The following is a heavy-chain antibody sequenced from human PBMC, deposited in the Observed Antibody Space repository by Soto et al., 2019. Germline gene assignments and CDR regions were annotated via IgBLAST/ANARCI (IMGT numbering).Heavy chain of an antibody. CDR2: IDPSDSYT. CDR3: ARPTPSGYDYFYYYGMDV. D-gene: IGHD5-12*01. CDR1: GYSFTSYW. V-gene: IGHV5-10-1*01. Sequence: PGESLKISCKGSGYSFTSYWISWVRQMPGKGLEWMGRIDPSDSYTNYSPSFQGHVTISADKSISTAYLQWSSLKASDTAMYYCARPTPSGYDYFYYYGMDVWGQGTTVTVSS. J-gene: IGHJ6*02.